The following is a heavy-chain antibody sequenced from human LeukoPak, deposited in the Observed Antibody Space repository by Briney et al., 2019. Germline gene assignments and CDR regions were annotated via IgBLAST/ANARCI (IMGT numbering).Heavy chain of an antibody. D-gene: IGHD6-6*01. V-gene: IGHV4-39*01. J-gene: IGHJ4*02. Sequence: PSETLSLTCTVSGGSISSSSYYWGWIRQPPGKGLEWIGTIYYSGSTYHNPSLKSRVTISVDTSKSQFSLKLSSVTAADTAVYYCARRASLSIAAYFEYWGQGTLVTVSS. CDR3: ARRASLSIAAYFEY. CDR1: GGSISSSSYY. CDR2: IYYSGST.